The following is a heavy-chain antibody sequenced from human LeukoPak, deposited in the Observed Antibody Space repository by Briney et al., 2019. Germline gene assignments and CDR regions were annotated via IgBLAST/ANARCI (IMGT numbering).Heavy chain of an antibody. CDR3: PRDKTRDDILTGPYYYYGMDV. D-gene: IGHD3-9*01. Sequence: GGSLRLSCAPSGFTVSINYMSWVRHAPGKGLEWVSVIYSGGSTYYADSVKGRFTISRDNSKNTLYLQMNSLRAEDTAVYYCPRDKTRDDILTGPYYYYGMDVWGQGTTVTVSS. V-gene: IGHV3-66*01. CDR1: GFTVSINY. J-gene: IGHJ6*02. CDR2: IYSGGST.